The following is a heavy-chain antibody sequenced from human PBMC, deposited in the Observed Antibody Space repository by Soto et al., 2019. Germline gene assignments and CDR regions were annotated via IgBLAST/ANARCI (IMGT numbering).Heavy chain of an antibody. V-gene: IGHV4-30-4*01. CDR2: IYYSGST. D-gene: IGHD3-3*01. CDR3: AITIFGVVTRDY. Sequence: QVQLQESGPGLVKPSQTLSLTCTVSGGSISSGDYYWSWIRQPPGKGLEWIGYIYYSGSTYYNPSLKSRVTISVDTSKDQFSRKRSSVTAADTAVYYCAITIFGVVTRDYWGQGTLVTVSS. CDR1: GGSISSGDYY. J-gene: IGHJ4*02.